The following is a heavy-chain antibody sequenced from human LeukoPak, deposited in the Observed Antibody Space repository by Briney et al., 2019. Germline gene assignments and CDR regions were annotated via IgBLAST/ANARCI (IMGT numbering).Heavy chain of an antibody. CDR1: GFTFSSYG. CDR3: ATLDAYYYDSRGDY. CDR2: ISYDGSNK. J-gene: IGHJ4*02. Sequence: GGSLRLSCAASGFTFSSYGMLWVRQAPGKGLEWVAVISYDGSNKYYADSVKGRFTISRDNSKNTLYLQMNSLRAEDTAVYYCATLDAYYYDSRGDYWGQGTLVTVSS. D-gene: IGHD3-22*01. V-gene: IGHV3-30*03.